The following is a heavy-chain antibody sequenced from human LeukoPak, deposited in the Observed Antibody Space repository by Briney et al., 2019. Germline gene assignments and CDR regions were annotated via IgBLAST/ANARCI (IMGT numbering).Heavy chain of an antibody. V-gene: IGHV4-31*03. CDR2: IYYSGST. Sequence: SQTLSLTCTVSGGSISSGGYYWSWSRQHPGKGLECIGYIYYSGSTYYNPSLKSRVTISVDTSKNQFSLKLSSVTAADTAVYHCARAVVVVAATPYFQHWGQGTLVTVSS. CDR1: GGSISSGGYY. J-gene: IGHJ1*01. D-gene: IGHD2-15*01. CDR3: ARAVVVVAATPYFQH.